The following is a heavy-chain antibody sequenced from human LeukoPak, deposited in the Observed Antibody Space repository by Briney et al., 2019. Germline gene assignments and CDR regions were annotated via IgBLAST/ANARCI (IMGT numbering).Heavy chain of an antibody. CDR2: ISSSSYI. D-gene: IGHD3-3*01. CDR3: ARERITIFGVVIEPLDGMDV. J-gene: IGHJ6*02. CDR1: GFTFSSYS. Sequence: GSLRLSCAASGFTFSSYSMNWARQAPGKGLEWVSSISSSSYIYYADSVKGRFTISRDNAKNSLYLQMNSLRAEDTAVYYCARERITIFGVVIEPLDGMDVWGQGTTVTVSS. V-gene: IGHV3-21*01.